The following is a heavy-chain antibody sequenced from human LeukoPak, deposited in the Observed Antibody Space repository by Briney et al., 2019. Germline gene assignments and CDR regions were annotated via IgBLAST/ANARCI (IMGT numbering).Heavy chain of an antibody. D-gene: IGHD3-10*01. J-gene: IGHJ5*02. V-gene: IGHV4-39*07. CDR3: ARDAYGSGKVWFDP. Sequence: PSETLSLTCTVSGSSISSSSYYWGWIRQPPGKGLEWIGSIYYSGSTYYNPSLMSRVTISIDTSKNLFSLRLTSVTAADTAVYYCARDAYGSGKVWFDPWGQGTLVTVSS. CDR1: GSSISSSSYY. CDR2: IYYSGST.